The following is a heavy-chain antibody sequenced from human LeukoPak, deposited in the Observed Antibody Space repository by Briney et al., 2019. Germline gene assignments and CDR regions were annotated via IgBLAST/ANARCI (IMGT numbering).Heavy chain of an antibody. CDR2: IDPSDSYN. Sequence: GESLKISCKGSGYSFTSYWISWVRQMPGKGLEWMGRIDPSDSYNNYSPSFQGHVTISADKSISTAYLQWSSLKASDTAMYYCARRDCSSTSCYLNDYWGQGTLVTVSS. CDR1: GYSFTSYW. J-gene: IGHJ4*02. D-gene: IGHD2-2*01. V-gene: IGHV5-10-1*01. CDR3: ARRDCSSTSCYLNDY.